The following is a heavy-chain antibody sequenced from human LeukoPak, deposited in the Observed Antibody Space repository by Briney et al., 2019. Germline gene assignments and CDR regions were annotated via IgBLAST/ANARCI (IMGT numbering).Heavy chain of an antibody. D-gene: IGHD2-15*01. CDR3: ARLGVRYCSGGSCPDAFDI. J-gene: IGHJ3*02. CDR1: GGSISSYY. CDR2: IYYSGST. Sequence: SETLSLTCTVSGGSISSYYWSWIRQPPGKGLEWIGYIYYSGSTNYNPSLKSRVTIPVDTSKNQFSLKLSSVTAADTAVYYCARLGVRYCSGGSCPDAFDIWGQGTMVTVSS. V-gene: IGHV4-59*08.